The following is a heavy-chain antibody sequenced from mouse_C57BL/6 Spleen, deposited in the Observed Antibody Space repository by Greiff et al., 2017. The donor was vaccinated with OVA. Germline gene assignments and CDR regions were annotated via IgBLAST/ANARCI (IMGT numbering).Heavy chain of an antibody. CDR1: GFTFSDYY. D-gene: IGHD2-4*01. CDR3: ARTYDYDDGYYFDY. V-gene: IGHV5-16*01. Sequence: EVHLVESEGGLVQPGSSMKLSCTASGFTFSDYYMAWVRQVPEKGLEWVANINYDGSSTYYLDSLKSRFIISRDNAKNILYLQMSSLKSEDTATYYCARTYDYDDGYYFDYWGQGTTLTVSS. J-gene: IGHJ2*01. CDR2: INYDGSST.